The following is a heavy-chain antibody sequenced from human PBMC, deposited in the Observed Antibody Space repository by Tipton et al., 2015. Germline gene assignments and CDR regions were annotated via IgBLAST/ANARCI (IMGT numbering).Heavy chain of an antibody. CDR2: TYYRSNWNN. D-gene: IGHD3-10*01. J-gene: IGHJ5*02. V-gene: IGHV6-1*01. CDR1: GDSVSSNTAA. CDR3: ARDGSGSLSWFDP. Sequence: GLVKPSQTLSLTCAISGDSVSSNTAAWHWIRQSPSRGLEWLGRTYYRSNWNNDYAVSVKSRITITPDTSKNQFTLHLNSVTPEDTAVYYCARDGSGSLSWFDPWGQGTLVTVSS.